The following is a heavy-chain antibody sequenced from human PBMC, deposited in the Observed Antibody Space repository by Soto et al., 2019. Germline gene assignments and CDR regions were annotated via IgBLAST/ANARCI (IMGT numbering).Heavy chain of an antibody. J-gene: IGHJ4*02. D-gene: IGHD6-19*01. CDR3: ARVIRAVAGHFDY. Sequence: VSVKVSCKASGYTFTSYARRWVRQAPGQRLEWMGWINAGNGNTKYSQKFQGRVTITRDTSASTAYMELSSLRSEDTAVYYCARVIRAVAGHFDYWGQGTLVTVSS. CDR2: INAGNGNT. V-gene: IGHV1-3*01. CDR1: GYTFTSYA.